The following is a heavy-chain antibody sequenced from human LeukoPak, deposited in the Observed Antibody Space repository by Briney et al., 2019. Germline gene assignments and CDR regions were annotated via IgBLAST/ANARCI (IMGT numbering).Heavy chain of an antibody. Sequence: ASVKVSCKASGYTFTSYYMHWVRQATGQGLEWMGWMNPNSGNTGYAQKFQGRVTMTRNTSISTAYMELSSLRSEDTAVYYCARGRLRLYYYDSSVWFDPWGQGTLVTVSS. V-gene: IGHV1-8*02. CDR1: GYTFTSYY. D-gene: IGHD3-22*01. J-gene: IGHJ5*02. CDR3: ARGRLRLYYYDSSVWFDP. CDR2: MNPNSGNT.